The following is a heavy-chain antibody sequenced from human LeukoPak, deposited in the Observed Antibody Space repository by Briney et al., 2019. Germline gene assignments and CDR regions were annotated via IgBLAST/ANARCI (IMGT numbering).Heavy chain of an antibody. CDR1: GGSISSSSYY. CDR2: IYYSGST. J-gene: IGHJ4*02. CDR3: ARPRSRWLQSSGFDY. V-gene: IGHV4-39*07. D-gene: IGHD5-24*01. Sequence: PSETLSLTCTVSGGSISSSSYYWGWIRQPPGKGLEWIGSIYYSGSTYYNPSLKSRVTISVDTSKNQFSLKLSSVTAADTAVYYCARPRSRWLQSSGFDYWGQGTLVTVSS.